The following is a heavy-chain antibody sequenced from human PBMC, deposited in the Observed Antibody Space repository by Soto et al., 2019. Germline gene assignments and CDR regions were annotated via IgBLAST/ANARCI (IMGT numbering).Heavy chain of an antibody. Sequence: SDTLSLTCTVSGGSISSYYWSWIRQPPGKGLEWSGYIHYRGRTNDNPSRNSRGTVAVDTAENQFSLKLSSVTAADTAVYYCERESSGRVDWFDPWGQGTLVTVSS. CDR3: ERESSGRVDWFDP. CDR1: GGSISSYY. J-gene: IGHJ5*02. V-gene: IGHV4-59*01. CDR2: IHYRGRT. D-gene: IGHD1-26*01.